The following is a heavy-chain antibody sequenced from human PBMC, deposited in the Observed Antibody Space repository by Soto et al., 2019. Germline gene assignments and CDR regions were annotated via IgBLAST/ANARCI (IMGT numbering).Heavy chain of an antibody. CDR3: ASFPYAEVGSSSWYVHDY. CDR2: ISAYNGNT. J-gene: IGHJ4*02. CDR1: GYTFTSYG. D-gene: IGHD6-13*01. V-gene: IGHV1-18*01. Sequence: ASVKVSCKASGYTFTSYGISWVRQAPGQGLEWMGWISAYNGNTNYAQKLQGRVTMTTDTSTSTAYMELRSLRSDDTAVYYCASFPYAEVGSSSWYVHDYWGQGTLVTVSS.